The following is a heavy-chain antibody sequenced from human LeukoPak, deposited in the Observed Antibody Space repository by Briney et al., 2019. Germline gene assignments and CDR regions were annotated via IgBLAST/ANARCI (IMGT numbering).Heavy chain of an antibody. CDR1: GGTFSSYA. V-gene: IGHV1-69*05. CDR3: ARDYGYGGNSIYFDY. D-gene: IGHD4-23*01. CDR2: IIPIFGTA. J-gene: IGHJ4*02. Sequence: SVKVSCKASGGTFSSYATSWVRQAPGQGLEWMGGIIPIFGTANYAQKFQGRVTITTDESTSTAYMELSSLRSEDTAVYYCARDYGYGGNSIYFDYWGQGTLVTVSS.